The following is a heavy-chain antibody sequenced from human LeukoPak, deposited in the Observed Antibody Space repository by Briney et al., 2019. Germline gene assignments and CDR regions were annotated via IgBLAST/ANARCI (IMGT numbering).Heavy chain of an antibody. V-gene: IGHV3-33*01. J-gene: IGHJ3*02. CDR3: ARASYYYDSSGGYAFDN. D-gene: IGHD3-22*01. CDR1: GFTFSSFG. CDR2: IGDNGSDK. Sequence: GRSLRLSCAASGFTFSSFGMHWVRRAPGKGLEWVAVIGDNGSDKYYADSVKGRFTISRDTPRNMLYLQMNSLRAEDTALFYCARASYYYDSSGGYAFDNWGQGTMVTVSS.